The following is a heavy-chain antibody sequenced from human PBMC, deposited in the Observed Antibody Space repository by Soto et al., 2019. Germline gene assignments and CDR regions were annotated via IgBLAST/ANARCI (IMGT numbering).Heavy chain of an antibody. Sequence: SETRSLTWTGSGGSIGRGGYSWSWIRQPPGKGLEWIGYMYHSGSTYYNPSLKSRVTISIDRSKNQFSLKLSSVTAADTAVYYCARVSFFFSGSSFIYYFDYWGQGTLVTVS. CDR3: ARVSFFFSGSSFIYYFDY. CDR1: GGSIGRGGYS. J-gene: IGHJ4*02. D-gene: IGHD6-13*01. V-gene: IGHV4-30-2*01. CDR2: MYHSGST.